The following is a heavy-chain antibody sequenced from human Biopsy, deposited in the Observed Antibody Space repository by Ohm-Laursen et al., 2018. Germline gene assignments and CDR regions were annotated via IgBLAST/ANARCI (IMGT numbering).Heavy chain of an antibody. D-gene: IGHD2-21*01. V-gene: IGHV3-23*01. Sequence: SLRLSCTASGFTFSIYAMSWVRQAPGKGPEWVSAITGSGGSTFYADSVKGRFTISRDNSKNTLHLQMNSLRAEDTAVYYCARGTYCDNDDCYTSGLDVWGQGTTVTVSS. J-gene: IGHJ6*02. CDR2: ITGSGGST. CDR3: ARGTYCDNDDCYTSGLDV. CDR1: GFTFSIYA.